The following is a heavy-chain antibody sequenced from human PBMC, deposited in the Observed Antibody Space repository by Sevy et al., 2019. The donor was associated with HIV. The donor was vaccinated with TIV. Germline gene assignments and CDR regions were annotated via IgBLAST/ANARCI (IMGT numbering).Heavy chain of an antibody. D-gene: IGHD6-6*01. CDR3: ARKQFVLPFDY. J-gene: IGHJ4*02. V-gene: IGHV3-30*04. Sequence: GGSLRLSCAASGFTFSDYAIHWVHQAPGKGLEWLAAISYHGRNQFYADSVRGRFTISRDDSKNTVYLQMNSLRPDDTAVYYCARKQFVLPFDYWGQGTLVTVSS. CDR1: GFTFSDYA. CDR2: ISYHGRNQ.